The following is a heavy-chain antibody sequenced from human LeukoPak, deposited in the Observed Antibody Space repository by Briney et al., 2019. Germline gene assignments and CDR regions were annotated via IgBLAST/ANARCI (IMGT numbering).Heavy chain of an antibody. D-gene: IGHD3-10*01. CDR2: IYYSGST. J-gene: IGHJ4*02. CDR1: GGSISSGSFY. Sequence: PSETLSLTCTVSGGSISSGSFYWSWIRHPAGKGLEWIGYIYYSGSTNYNSSFKSRVTISIATSKNQFSLRRSSVTAADTAVYYCARVTGYIIDDQFDYWGQGTLVTVSS. CDR3: ARVTGYIIDDQFDY. V-gene: IGHV4-61*10.